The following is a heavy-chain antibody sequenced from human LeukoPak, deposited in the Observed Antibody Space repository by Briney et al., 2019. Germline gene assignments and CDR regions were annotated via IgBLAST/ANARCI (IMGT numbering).Heavy chain of an antibody. J-gene: IGHJ5*02. CDR2: ITDSGGDT. CDR3: AKGCGRTSCYRFDP. Sequence: GGSLRLSCAASGFTFSSYAMSWVRQAPGKGLEWVSAITDSGGDTYHADSVKGRFTISRDNSKNTLYKQMNSLRVEDTAVYYCAKGCGRTSCYRFDPWGPGTLVTVSS. CDR1: GFTFSSYA. D-gene: IGHD2-2*01. V-gene: IGHV3-23*01.